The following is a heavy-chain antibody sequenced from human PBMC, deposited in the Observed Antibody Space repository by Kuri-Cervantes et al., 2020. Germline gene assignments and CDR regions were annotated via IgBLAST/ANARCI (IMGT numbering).Heavy chain of an antibody. CDR3: ARGYGY. Sequence: GGSLRLSCAASGFSFSNYAMSWVRQAPGKGLEVVSDVSGSGRDTYYTDSVKGRFTISRDNAENSLYLQMNSLRDEDTAVYYCARGYGYWGQGTLVTVSS. V-gene: IGHV3-23*01. CDR2: VSGSGRDT. D-gene: IGHD5-18*01. J-gene: IGHJ4*02. CDR1: GFSFSNYA.